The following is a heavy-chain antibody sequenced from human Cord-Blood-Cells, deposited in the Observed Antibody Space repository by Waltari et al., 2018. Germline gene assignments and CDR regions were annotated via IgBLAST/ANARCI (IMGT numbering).Heavy chain of an antibody. V-gene: IGHV4-39*07. J-gene: IGHJ4*02. D-gene: IGHD6-13*01. CDR2: IYYSGST. Sequence: LQLQESGPGLVKPSETRSLACTVSGGTNRSSSYFWGWIRQPPGKGLEWIGSIYYSGSTYYNPSLKSRVTISVDTSKNQFSLKLSSVTAADTAVYYCARESVAAAGPLDYWGQGTLVTVSS. CDR1: GGTNRSSSYF. CDR3: ARESVAAAGPLDY.